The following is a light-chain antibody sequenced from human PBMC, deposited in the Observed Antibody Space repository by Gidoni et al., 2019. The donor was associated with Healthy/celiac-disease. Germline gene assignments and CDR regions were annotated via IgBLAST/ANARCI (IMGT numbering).Light chain of an antibody. J-gene: IGLJ1*01. CDR3: SSYTSSSTYV. Sequence: QSALPQPASVSGSPGHPITISCTGPSSDFGGYNYVSCYQQHPGKAPKLMIYDVSNRPSGVSNRFSGSKSGNTASLTISGLQAEDEADYYCSSYTSSSTYVCGTGTKVTVL. CDR2: DVS. V-gene: IGLV2-14*03. CDR1: SSDFGGYNY.